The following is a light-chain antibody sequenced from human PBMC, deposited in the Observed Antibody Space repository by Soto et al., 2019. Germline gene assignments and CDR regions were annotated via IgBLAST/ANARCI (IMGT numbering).Light chain of an antibody. CDR3: SSYTSSSTRV. V-gene: IGLV2-14*01. CDR2: DVS. CDR1: SSDVGGYNY. Sequence: QSVLTQPASVSGSPGQSITISCTGTSSDVGGYNYVSWYQQHPGKAPKLMIYDVSNRPSGVSNRFSGSKSGNTASLTISRLQAEDEDDYYFSSYTSSSTRVFGTATKLTVL. J-gene: IGLJ1*01.